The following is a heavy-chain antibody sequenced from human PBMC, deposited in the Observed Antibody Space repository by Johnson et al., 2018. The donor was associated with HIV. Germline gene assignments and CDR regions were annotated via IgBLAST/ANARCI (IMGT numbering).Heavy chain of an antibody. V-gene: IGHV3-66*01. CDR1: GFTFSDYY. Sequence: VQLVESGGGLVKPGGSLRLSCAASGFTFSDYYMSWIRQAPGKGLEWVSVIYSGGSTHFADSVKGRFTISRDNSKNTVYLQMNSLRAEDTAVYYCARGPSGRWLQTDAFDIWGQGTMVTVSS. CDR2: IYSGGST. J-gene: IGHJ3*02. D-gene: IGHD5-24*01. CDR3: ARGPSGRWLQTDAFDI.